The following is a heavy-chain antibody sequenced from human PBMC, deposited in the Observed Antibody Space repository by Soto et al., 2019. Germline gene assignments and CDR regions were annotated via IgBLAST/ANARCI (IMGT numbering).Heavy chain of an antibody. CDR1: GSPFTTYG. CDR2: ISYDGSNK. D-gene: IGHD3-10*01. Sequence: VQLVESGGGVVQPGRSLRLSCAASGSPFTTYGMHWVREGPGKGLEWVAVISYDGSNKYYADSVKGRFTISRDNSKNTLYLQMNSLRPEDTALYYCVGGQYYFDYRGQGTLVTVSS. J-gene: IGHJ4*02. V-gene: IGHV3-30*03. CDR3: VGGQYYFDY.